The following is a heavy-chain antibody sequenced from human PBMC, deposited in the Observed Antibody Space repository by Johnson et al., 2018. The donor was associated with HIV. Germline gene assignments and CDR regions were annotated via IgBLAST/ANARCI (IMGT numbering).Heavy chain of an antibody. J-gene: IGHJ3*01. V-gene: IGHV3-66*03. CDR2: FYSGGST. CDR1: GFTVSSNY. Sequence: VQLVESGGGLIQPGGSLRLSCAASGFTVSSNYMSWVRQAPGKGLEWVSVFYSGGSTYYADSVKGRFTISRDNSKNTLYLQMNSLRIEDTAVYYCARGSRYTYDNDDAYLLHAFDFWGQGTMVTVSS. CDR3: ARGSRYTYDNDDAYLLHAFDF. D-gene: IGHD3-22*01.